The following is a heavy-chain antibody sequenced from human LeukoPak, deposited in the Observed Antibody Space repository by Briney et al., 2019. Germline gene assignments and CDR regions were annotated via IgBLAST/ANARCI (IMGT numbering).Heavy chain of an antibody. D-gene: IGHD3-10*01. CDR2: INHSGRT. CDR1: GGSFSGYY. Sequence: SETLSLACAVYGGSFSGYYWNWIRQPPWKGLEWIGEINHSGRTNYNPSLKSRVTISVDTSKKQFSLKLSSVTAADTAVYYCAREYYYGSGNEYYFDYWGQGTLVTVSS. V-gene: IGHV4-34*01. CDR3: AREYYYGSGNEYYFDY. J-gene: IGHJ4*02.